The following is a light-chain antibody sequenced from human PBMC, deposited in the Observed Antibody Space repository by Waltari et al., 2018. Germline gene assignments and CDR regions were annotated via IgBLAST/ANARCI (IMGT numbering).Light chain of an antibody. CDR2: RDN. CDR1: NIGGKS. CDR3: QVRDSNTAV. J-gene: IGLJ7*01. V-gene: IGLV3-9*01. Sequence: SYELTQPLSVSVAPGQTATITCGGNNIGGKSVHWYQQKPGQAPVLVSYRDNNRPSGIPDRFSGSNSGNTATLTINGAQVGDEADYYCQVRDSNTAVFGGGTHLTVL.